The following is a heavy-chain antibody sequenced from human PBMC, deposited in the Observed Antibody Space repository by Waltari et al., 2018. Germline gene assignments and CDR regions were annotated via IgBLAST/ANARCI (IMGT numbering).Heavy chain of an antibody. Sequence: QVQLQQWGAGLLKPSETLSLTCAVYGGSFSGYYWSWIRQPPGKGLEWIGEINHSGRTNYIPSLKSRVTISVDTSKNQFSLKLSSVTAADTAVYYCARGPVYYDFWSGYYTGIGLNYWGQGTLVTVSS. D-gene: IGHD3-3*01. V-gene: IGHV4-34*01. CDR3: ARGPVYYDFWSGYYTGIGLNY. CDR2: INHSGRT. CDR1: GGSFSGYY. J-gene: IGHJ4*02.